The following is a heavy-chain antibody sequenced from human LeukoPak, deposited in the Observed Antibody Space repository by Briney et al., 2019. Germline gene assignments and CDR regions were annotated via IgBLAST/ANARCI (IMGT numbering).Heavy chain of an antibody. CDR3: ASLLLWFGELLPGYYMDV. V-gene: IGHV4-39*07. Sequence: SETLSLTCTVSGGSISISSYYWGWIRQPPGKGLEWIGSIYYSGSTYYNPSLKSRVTISVDTSKNQFSLKLSSVTAADTAVYYCASLLLWFGELLPGYYMDVWGKGTTVTVSS. CDR1: GGSISISSYY. D-gene: IGHD3-10*01. J-gene: IGHJ6*03. CDR2: IYYSGST.